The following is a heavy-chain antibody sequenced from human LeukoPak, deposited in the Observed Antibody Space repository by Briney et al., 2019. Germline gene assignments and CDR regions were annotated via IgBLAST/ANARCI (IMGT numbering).Heavy chain of an antibody. D-gene: IGHD6-6*01. CDR2: MNPNSGNT. J-gene: IGHJ4*02. CDR1: RYTFTSYD. CDR3: ARGRLIAARLGLFY. Sequence: GASVKVSCKASRYTFTSYDINWVRQATGQGLEWMGWMNPNSGNTGYAQKFQGRVTITRNTSISTAYMELSSLRSEDTAVYYCARGRLIAARLGLFYWGQGTLVTVSS. V-gene: IGHV1-8*03.